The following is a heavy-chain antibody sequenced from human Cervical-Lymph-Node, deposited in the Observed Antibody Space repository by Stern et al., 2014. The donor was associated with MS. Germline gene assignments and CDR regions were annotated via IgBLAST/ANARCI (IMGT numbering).Heavy chain of an antibody. CDR2: MYHGGGP. Sequence: QVQLQESGPGLVKPSGTLSLTCVVSGGSIIYSNLWSWVRPSPGEGLGLVGVMYHGGGPNSNPSFKSRVTLSGDKSKNQFSLKLTCVPAADTAVYYCTRGGNSGYSDYWGQGALVTVSS. J-gene: IGHJ4*02. D-gene: IGHD5-12*01. CDR1: GGSIIYSNL. CDR3: TRGGNSGYSDY. V-gene: IGHV4-4*02.